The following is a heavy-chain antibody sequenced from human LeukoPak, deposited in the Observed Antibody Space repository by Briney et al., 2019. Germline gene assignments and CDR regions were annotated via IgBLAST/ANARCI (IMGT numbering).Heavy chain of an antibody. J-gene: IGHJ4*02. CDR3: AKDVGIAAAGTIDY. CDR2: ISGSGGST. D-gene: IGHD6-13*01. CDR1: GFTFSSYA. Sequence: GGSLRLSCAASGFTFSSYAMSWVRQAPGEGLEWVSAISGSGGSTYYADSVKGRFTISRDNSKNTLYLQMNSLRAEDTAVYYCAKDVGIAAAGTIDYWGQGTLVTVSS. V-gene: IGHV3-23*01.